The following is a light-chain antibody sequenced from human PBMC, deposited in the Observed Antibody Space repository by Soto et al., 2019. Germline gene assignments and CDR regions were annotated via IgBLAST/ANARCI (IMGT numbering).Light chain of an antibody. CDR1: SSDVGGYNY. CDR3: SSSTSSSTLVV. J-gene: IGLJ2*01. Sequence: QSVLTQPASVSGSPGQSITISCTGTSSDVGGYNYVSWYQQHPGKAPKVMIYEASNRPSGVSNRFSGSKSGNTASLTISGVQAADEDDYYCSSSTSSSTLVVFGAGTKVTVL. CDR2: EAS. V-gene: IGLV2-14*01.